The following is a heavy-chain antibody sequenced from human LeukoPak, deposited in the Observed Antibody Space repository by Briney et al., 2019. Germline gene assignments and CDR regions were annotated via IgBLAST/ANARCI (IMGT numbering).Heavy chain of an antibody. D-gene: IGHD3-10*01. V-gene: IGHV3-43*02. J-gene: IGHJ6*02. CDR1: AFKFEDYG. CDR2: ITADGGTS. CDR3: AKDISDWESLRGFYYHYGMDV. Sequence: GGSLRLSCAASAFKFEDYGMHWVRQVPGKGLEWVSLITADGGTSYYADSVKGRFAISRGNSKNSLYLQMSSLRAEDTALYFCAKDISDWESLRGFYYHYGMDVWGQGTTVTVSS.